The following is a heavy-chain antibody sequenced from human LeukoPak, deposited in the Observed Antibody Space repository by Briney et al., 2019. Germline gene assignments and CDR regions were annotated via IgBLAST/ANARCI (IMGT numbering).Heavy chain of an antibody. Sequence: SETLSLTCTVSGGSISSGDYYWSWIRQPPGKGLEWIGYIYYSGSTYYNPSLKSRVTISVDTSKNQFSLKLSSVTAADTAVYYCARGPYRKSGSGSFYYWGQGTLVTVSS. CDR3: ARGPYRKSGSGSFYY. V-gene: IGHV4-30-4*08. J-gene: IGHJ4*02. CDR1: GGSISSGDYY. D-gene: IGHD3-10*01. CDR2: IYYSGST.